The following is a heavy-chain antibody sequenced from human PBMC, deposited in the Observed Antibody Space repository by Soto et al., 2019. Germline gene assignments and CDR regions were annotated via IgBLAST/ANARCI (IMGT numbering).Heavy chain of an antibody. CDR3: ARGPRDYYDSSGFFNPYFDL. V-gene: IGHV3-9*01. CDR2: IGWNSGNI. D-gene: IGHD3-22*01. Sequence: EELLVESGGNWVQPGRSLTLSFAAAGFTFDDYAFHWVRQTPEKGLEWVSGIGWNSGNINYADSIKVRFTISRDNAKNSLYLQMNSLRIDDTALYYCARGPRDYYDSSGFFNPYFDLWGRGTLVIVSS. CDR1: GFTFDDYA. J-gene: IGHJ2*01.